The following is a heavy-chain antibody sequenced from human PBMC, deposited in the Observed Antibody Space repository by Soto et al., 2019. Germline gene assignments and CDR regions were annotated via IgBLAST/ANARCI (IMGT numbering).Heavy chain of an antibody. Sequence: LRLSCAASGFTFSSYAMHWVRQAPGKGLEWVAVISYDGSNKYYADSVEGRFTISRDNSKNTLYLQMNSLRAEDTAVYYCARGEIAARRRRHYGMDVWGQGTTVTVSS. CDR3: ARGEIAARRRRHYGMDV. V-gene: IGHV3-30-3*01. CDR1: GFTFSSYA. D-gene: IGHD6-6*01. J-gene: IGHJ6*02. CDR2: ISYDGSNK.